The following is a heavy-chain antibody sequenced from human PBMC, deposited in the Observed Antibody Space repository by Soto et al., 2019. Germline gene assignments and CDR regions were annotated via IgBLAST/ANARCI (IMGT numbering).Heavy chain of an antibody. CDR2: IYSGGST. Sequence: EVQLVETGGGLIQPGGSLRLSCAASGFTVSSNYMSWVRQAPGKGLEWVSVIYSGGSTYYADSVKGRFTISRDNSKNTLDLQMNSLRAEDTAVYYCARVLKGYYGMDVWGQGTTVTVSS. J-gene: IGHJ6*02. V-gene: IGHV3-53*02. CDR3: ARVLKGYYGMDV. CDR1: GFTVSSNY.